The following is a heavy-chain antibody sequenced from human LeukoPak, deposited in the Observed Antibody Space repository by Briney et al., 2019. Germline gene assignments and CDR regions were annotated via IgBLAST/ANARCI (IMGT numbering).Heavy chain of an antibody. CDR2: IKSDGST. Sequence: GGSLRLSCAASGFTFSSYWMHWVRQTPGKGLVWISRIKSDGSTIYADSVKGRFTISRDNAKNSLYLQMNSLRAEDTAVYYCARVYYGSGTPIDYWGQGTLVTVSS. CDR3: ARVYYGSGTPIDY. CDR1: GFTFSSYW. V-gene: IGHV3-74*01. D-gene: IGHD3-10*01. J-gene: IGHJ4*02.